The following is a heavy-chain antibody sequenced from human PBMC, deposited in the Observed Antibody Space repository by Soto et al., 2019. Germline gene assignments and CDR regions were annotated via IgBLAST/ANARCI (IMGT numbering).Heavy chain of an antibody. Sequence: GGSLRLSCAASGFTFSTYAMTWVRQAPGKGLEWVSAISASGGSTYYADSVKGRFTISRDNSKNTLYLQMNSLRAEDTAVYYCARGSLYYYDSSGYSLDEWGQGTLVTVSS. CDR2: ISASGGST. CDR1: GFTFSTYA. D-gene: IGHD3-22*01. CDR3: ARGSLYYYDSSGYSLDE. J-gene: IGHJ4*02. V-gene: IGHV3-23*01.